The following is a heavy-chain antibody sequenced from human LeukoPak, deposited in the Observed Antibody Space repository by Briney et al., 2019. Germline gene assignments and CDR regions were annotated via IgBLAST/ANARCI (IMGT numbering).Heavy chain of an antibody. J-gene: IGHJ4*02. CDR2: IRTTAEGAKYA. D-gene: IGHD3-9*01. CDR1: GLTFSSQW. CDR3: ATDQRYAFDY. Sequence: GGSLRLSCKASGLTFSSQWMNWVRQAPGKGLEWISNIRTTAEGAKYAYYADSVRGRVTISRDDGKNTLYLHMNSLRDDDTAVYYCATDQRYAFDYWGQGILVTVSS. V-gene: IGHV3-48*02.